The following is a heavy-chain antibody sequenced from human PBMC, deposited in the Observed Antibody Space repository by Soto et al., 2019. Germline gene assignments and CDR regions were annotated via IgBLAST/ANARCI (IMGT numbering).Heavy chain of an antibody. CDR3: ARIAPVAARDYYYYYGMDV. J-gene: IGHJ6*02. D-gene: IGHD2-15*01. V-gene: IGHV1-18*01. Sequence: SVKVSCKASGYTFTSYGISWVRQAPGQGLEWMGWISAYSGNTNYAQKLQGRVTMTTDTSTSTAYMELRSLRSDDTAVYYCARIAPVAARDYYYYYGMDVWGQGTTVTVSS. CDR2: ISAYSGNT. CDR1: GYTFTSYG.